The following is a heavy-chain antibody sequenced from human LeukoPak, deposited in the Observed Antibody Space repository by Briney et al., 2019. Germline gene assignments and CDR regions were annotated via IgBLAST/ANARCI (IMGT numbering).Heavy chain of an antibody. V-gene: IGHV1-2*02. Sequence: ASVKVSCKASGYIFTDYYMHWVRQAPGQGLEWMGWIDPNSGGTNSEQKFQGRVTMTRDTSISTAYMEVSRLRSDDTALYYCARRMVKDSFDMWGQGTMVTVSS. J-gene: IGHJ3*02. D-gene: IGHD3-10*01. CDR1: GYIFTDYY. CDR2: IDPNSGGT. CDR3: ARRMVKDSFDM.